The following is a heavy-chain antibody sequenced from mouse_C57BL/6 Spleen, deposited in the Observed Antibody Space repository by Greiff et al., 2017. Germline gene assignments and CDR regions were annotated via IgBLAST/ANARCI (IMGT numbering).Heavy chain of an antibody. CDR3: ARGAQVYYFDY. CDR1: GYSITSGYD. V-gene: IGHV3-1*01. Sequence: VQLKESGPGMVKPSQSLPLTCTVTGYSITSGYDWHWIRHFPGNKLEWMGYISYSGSTNYNPSLKSRISITHDTSKNHFFLKLNSVTTEDTATYYCARGAQVYYFDYWGQGTTRTVSS. D-gene: IGHD3-2*02. J-gene: IGHJ2*01. CDR2: ISYSGST.